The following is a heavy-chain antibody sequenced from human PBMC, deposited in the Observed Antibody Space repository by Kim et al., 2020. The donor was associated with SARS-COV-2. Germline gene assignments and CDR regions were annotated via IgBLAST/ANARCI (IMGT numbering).Heavy chain of an antibody. D-gene: IGHD3-3*01. V-gene: IGHV7-4-1*02. J-gene: IGHJ5*02. CDR1: GYTFTSYA. CDR2: INTNTGNP. Sequence: ASVKVSCKASGYTFTSYAMNWVRQAPGQGLEWMGWINTNTGNPTYAQGFTGRFVFSLDTTVSTAYLQISSLKAEDTAVYYFARDLGRSSIFGVVISAYNWFDPWGQGTLVTVSS. CDR3: ARDLGRSSIFGVVISAYNWFDP.